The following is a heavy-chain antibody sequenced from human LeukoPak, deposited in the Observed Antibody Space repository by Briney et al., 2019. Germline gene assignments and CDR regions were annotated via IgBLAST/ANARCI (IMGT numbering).Heavy chain of an antibody. CDR3: TRDQGGSSWPIFDY. CDR2: INTNTGNP. V-gene: IGHV7-4-1*02. D-gene: IGHD6-13*01. J-gene: IGHJ4*02. CDR1: GYTFTSYA. Sequence: RASVKVSCKASGYTFTSYAMNWVRQAPGQGLEWMGWINTNTGNPTYAQGFTGRFVFSLDTSVSTAYLQISSLKAEDTAVYYCTRDQGGSSWPIFDYWGQGTLVTVSS.